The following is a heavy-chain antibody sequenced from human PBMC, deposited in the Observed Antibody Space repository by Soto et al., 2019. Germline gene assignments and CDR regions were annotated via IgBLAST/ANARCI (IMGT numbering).Heavy chain of an antibody. Sequence: QVQLQESGPGLVKPSQTLSLTCTVSGGSISSGGYYWSWIRQHPGKGLEWIGYIYYSGSTYYNPFLKRRVTISVDTSKNQFSLKLSSVTAADTAVYYCARGYYGSGTSWYFDLWGRGTLVTVSS. CDR3: ARGYYGSGTSWYFDL. CDR1: GGSISSGGYY. CDR2: IYYSGST. J-gene: IGHJ2*01. V-gene: IGHV4-31*03. D-gene: IGHD3-10*01.